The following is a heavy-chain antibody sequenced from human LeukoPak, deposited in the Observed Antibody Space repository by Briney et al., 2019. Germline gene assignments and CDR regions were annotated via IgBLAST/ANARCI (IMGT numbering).Heavy chain of an antibody. Sequence: PGGSLRLSCAASGFTFDDYAMHWVRQAPGRGLEWVSLISRDSGYTYYAASVKGRFTISRDNSKNSLYLQMNSLRTEDTALYYCAKVAYSTSADYWGQGTLVTVSS. CDR2: ISRDSGYT. CDR3: AKVAYSTSADY. J-gene: IGHJ4*02. V-gene: IGHV3-43*02. CDR1: GFTFDDYA. D-gene: IGHD6-6*01.